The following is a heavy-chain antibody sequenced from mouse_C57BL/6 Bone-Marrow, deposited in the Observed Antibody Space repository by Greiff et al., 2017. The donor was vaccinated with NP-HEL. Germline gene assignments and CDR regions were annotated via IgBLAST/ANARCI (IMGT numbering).Heavy chain of an antibody. Sequence: QVQLQQPGAELVRPGSSVKLSCKASGYTFTSYWMHWVKQRPIQGLEWIGNIDPSDSETHYNQKFKDKATLTVDKSSSAAYMKLSSLTSEDSAVYYCARGWDSNYGSAMDYWGQGTSVTVSS. CDR3: ARGWDSNYGSAMDY. D-gene: IGHD2-5*01. V-gene: IGHV1-52*01. J-gene: IGHJ4*01. CDR2: IDPSDSET. CDR1: GYTFTSYW.